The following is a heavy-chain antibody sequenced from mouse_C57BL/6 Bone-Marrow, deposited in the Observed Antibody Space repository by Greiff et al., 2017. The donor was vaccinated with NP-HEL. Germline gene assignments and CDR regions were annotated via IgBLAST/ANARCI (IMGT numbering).Heavy chain of an antibody. D-gene: IGHD1-1*01. J-gene: IGHJ1*03. V-gene: IGHV1-36*01. Sequence: EVKLVESGPVLVKPGPSVKISCKASGFTFTDYYMHWVKQSHGKSLEWIGLVYPYNGGTSYNQKFKGKATLTVDTSSSTAYMELNSLTSEDSAVYYCARSDYYGRYWYFDVWGTGTTVTVSS. CDR3: ARSDYYGRYWYFDV. CDR1: GFTFTDYY. CDR2: VYPYNGGT.